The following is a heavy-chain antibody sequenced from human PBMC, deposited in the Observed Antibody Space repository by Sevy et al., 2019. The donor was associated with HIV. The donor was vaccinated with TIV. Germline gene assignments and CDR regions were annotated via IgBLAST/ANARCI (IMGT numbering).Heavy chain of an antibody. CDR1: GGSFSAFY. D-gene: IGHD3-16*02. Sequence: SETPSLTCAVYGGSFSAFYWNWIRQPPGKGLEWIGEINHSGSTNYNPSLKSRVTMSVDTSKKQFSLKLSSVTAADTAVYYCARVLADDYIWGSHRPKYYFDFWGQGTLVTVSS. CDR3: ARVLADDYIWGSHRPKYYFDF. CDR2: INHSGST. V-gene: IGHV4-34*01. J-gene: IGHJ4*02.